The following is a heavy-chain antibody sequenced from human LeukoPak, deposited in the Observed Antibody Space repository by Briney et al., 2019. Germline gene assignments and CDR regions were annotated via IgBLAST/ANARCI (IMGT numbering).Heavy chain of an antibody. Sequence: GGSLRLSCAASGFTFSSSAMSWVRQAPGKGLEWVSAISNNGGYTYYADSVKGRFTISRDNSKNTLYLQMNSLRAEDTAVYYCAKVAEYYYYYGMDVWGQGTTVTVSS. CDR3: AKVAEYYYYYGMDV. CDR1: GFTFSSSA. V-gene: IGHV3-23*01. J-gene: IGHJ6*02. CDR2: ISNNGGYT.